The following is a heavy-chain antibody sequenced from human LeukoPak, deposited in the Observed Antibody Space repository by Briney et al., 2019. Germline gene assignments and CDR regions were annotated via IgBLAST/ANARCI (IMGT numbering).Heavy chain of an antibody. J-gene: IGHJ4*02. CDR2: ISAYNGNT. D-gene: IGHD5-24*01. V-gene: IGHV1-18*01. CDR1: GYTFTSYG. Sequence: GASVKVSCKASGYTFTSYGISWVRQAPGQGLEWMGWISAYNGNTNYAQKLQGRVTMTTDTSTSTSYMELRSLRSDDTAVYYCATGLGYSRWLHNFDYWGQGTLVTVSS. CDR3: ATGLGYSRWLHNFDY.